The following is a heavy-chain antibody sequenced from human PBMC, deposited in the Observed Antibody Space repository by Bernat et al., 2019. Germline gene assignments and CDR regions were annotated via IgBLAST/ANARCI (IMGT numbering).Heavy chain of an antibody. CDR1: GFTFSSYG. D-gene: IGHD6-6*01. CDR2: IRYDGSNK. Sequence: QVQLVESGGGVVQPGGSLRLSCAASGFTFSSYGMHWVRQAPGKGLEWVAFIRYDGSNKYYADSVKGRFTISRDNSKNTLYLQMNSLRAEDTAVYYCARAYSSSSLRWWTLDYWGQGTLVTVSS. V-gene: IGHV3-30*02. J-gene: IGHJ4*02. CDR3: ARAYSSSSLRWWTLDY.